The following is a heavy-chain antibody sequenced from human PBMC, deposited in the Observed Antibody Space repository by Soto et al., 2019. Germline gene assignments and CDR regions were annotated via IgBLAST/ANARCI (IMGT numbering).Heavy chain of an antibody. D-gene: IGHD6-13*01. CDR3: ARGRGASSWYETPHYFDY. CDR1: GYSFRTYG. CDR2: ISVYNGHT. J-gene: IGHJ4*02. V-gene: IGHV1-18*01. Sequence: QVKMVQSGTEVEKPGASVKISCQASGYSFRTYGINWVRQAPGQGLEWMGWISVYNGHTYYTEKFQGRVTMTTDTSTNTAYMELRSLRSDDTAVYYCARGRGASSWYETPHYFDYWGQGTLVTVSS.